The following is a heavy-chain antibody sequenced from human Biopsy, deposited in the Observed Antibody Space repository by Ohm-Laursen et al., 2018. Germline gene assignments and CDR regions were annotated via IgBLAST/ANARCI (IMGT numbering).Heavy chain of an antibody. V-gene: IGHV3-7*01. CDR1: GFTFSTYW. CDR3: ASAHQDCSATTCNGGSDF. J-gene: IGHJ4*02. Sequence: GSLRLSCAASGFTFSTYWMTWVRQAPGKGLEWVANISQAGSEKYYVDSVKGRFTISRDNANDSLDLQMTSLGVEDTALYYCASAHQDCSATTCNGGSDFWGQGTLVTVSS. CDR2: ISQAGSEK. D-gene: IGHD2-15*01.